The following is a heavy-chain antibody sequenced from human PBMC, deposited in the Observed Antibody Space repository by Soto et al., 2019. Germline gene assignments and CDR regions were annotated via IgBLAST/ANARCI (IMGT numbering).Heavy chain of an antibody. Sequence: PGGSLRLSCAASGFTFSSYSMSWVRQAPGKGLEWVSYISSSSSTIYYADTVKGRFTISRDNAKNSLYLQMNSLRDEDTAVYYCARDEEGGSSWPWGYYYYYGMDVWGQGTTVTVSS. J-gene: IGHJ6*02. V-gene: IGHV3-48*02. CDR2: ISSSSSTI. CDR3: ARDEEGGSSWPWGYYYYYGMDV. D-gene: IGHD6-13*01. CDR1: GFTFSSYS.